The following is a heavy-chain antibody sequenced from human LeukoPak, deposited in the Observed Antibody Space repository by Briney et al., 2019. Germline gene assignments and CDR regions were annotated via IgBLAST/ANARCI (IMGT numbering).Heavy chain of an antibody. CDR3: ARVVPAAMPQLLWFGELDY. D-gene: IGHD3-10*01. J-gene: IGHJ4*02. Sequence: GGSLRLSCAASGFNFSNYNMNWVRQAPGKGLEWVSYISSSGSTIYYADSVKGRFTISRDNAKNSLYLQMNSLRAEDTAVYYCARVVPAAMPQLLWFGELDYWGQGTLVTVSS. V-gene: IGHV3-48*03. CDR2: ISSSGSTI. CDR1: GFNFSNYN.